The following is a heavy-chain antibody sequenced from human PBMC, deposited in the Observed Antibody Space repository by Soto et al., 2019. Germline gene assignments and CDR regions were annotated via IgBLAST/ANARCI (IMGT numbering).Heavy chain of an antibody. D-gene: IGHD6-25*01. CDR3: ARAAPGKRYYYCGMDV. CDR2: IWYDGSDK. V-gene: IGHV3-33*01. Sequence: QVQLVESGGGVVQPGRSLRLSCAASGFTFSSYGMHWVRQAPGKGLEWVAVIWYDGSDKYYADSVKGRFTISRDNSKNTLYLQMNSLRAEDTAVYYCARAAPGKRYYYCGMDVWGQGTTVTVSS. CDR1: GFTFSSYG. J-gene: IGHJ6*02.